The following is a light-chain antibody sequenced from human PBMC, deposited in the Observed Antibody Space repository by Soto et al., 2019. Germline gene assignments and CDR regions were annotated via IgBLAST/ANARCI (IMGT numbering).Light chain of an antibody. V-gene: IGLV1-47*01. CDR2: RNN. J-gene: IGLJ2*01. Sequence: QSVLTQPPSASGTPRQRVNISCSGSSSNIGSNYVYWYRQFPGTAPKLLIQRNNQRPSGVPARFSGSKSGTSASLAISGLRSEDEADYYCGGWDDSLSGPVFGGGTQLTVL. CDR1: SSNIGSNY. CDR3: GGWDDSLSGPV.